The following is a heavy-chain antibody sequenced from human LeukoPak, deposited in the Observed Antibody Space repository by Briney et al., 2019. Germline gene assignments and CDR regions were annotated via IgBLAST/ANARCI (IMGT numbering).Heavy chain of an antibody. D-gene: IGHD1-1*01. V-gene: IGHV4-4*07. J-gene: IGHJ4*02. Sequence: SETLSLTCTVSGGSISGYYWSWIRQPAGKGLEWIGRVYSSGSTNYNPSLKSRVTMSVDTSKNQFSLKLSSVTAADTAVYYCARVRNWNDAHDYWGQGTLVTVSS. CDR3: ARVRNWNDAHDY. CDR1: GGSISGYY. CDR2: VYSSGST.